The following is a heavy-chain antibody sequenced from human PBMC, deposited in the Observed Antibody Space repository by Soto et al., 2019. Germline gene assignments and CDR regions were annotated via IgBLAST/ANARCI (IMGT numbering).Heavy chain of an antibody. V-gene: IGHV4-59*01. CDR1: GGSIISYY. CDR2: IYYSGST. J-gene: IGHJ3*02. D-gene: IGHD3-3*01. CDR3: ARGPGLRFLEWLLGAFDI. Sequence: SETLSLTCTVSGGSIISYYWSWIRQPPGKGLEWIGYIYYSGSTNYNPSLKSRVTISVDTSKNQFSLKLSSVTAADTAVYYCARGPGLRFLEWLLGAFDIWGQGTMVTVSS.